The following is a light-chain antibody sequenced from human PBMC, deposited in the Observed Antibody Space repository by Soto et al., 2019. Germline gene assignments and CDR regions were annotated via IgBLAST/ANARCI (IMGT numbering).Light chain of an antibody. CDR3: SSYTSSSTLDVV. CDR1: SSDVGGYNY. Sequence: QSALTQPASVSGSPGQSITISCTGTSSDVGGYNYVSWYQQHPGKAPKLMIYEVSNRPSGVSNRFSGSKSGNTASLTISGLQAEDEADYCCSSYTSSSTLDVVFGGGTKLTVL. V-gene: IGLV2-14*01. J-gene: IGLJ2*01. CDR2: EVS.